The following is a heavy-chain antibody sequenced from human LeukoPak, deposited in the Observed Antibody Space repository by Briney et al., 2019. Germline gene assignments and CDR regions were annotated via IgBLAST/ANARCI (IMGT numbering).Heavy chain of an antibody. D-gene: IGHD6-13*01. CDR2: IIPILGIA. CDR1: GGTFSSYA. J-gene: IGHJ4*02. V-gene: IGHV1-69*04. CDR3: ATTTAIAAAGTDY. Sequence: SVKVSCKASGGTFSSYAISWVRQAPGQGGEWMGRIIPILGIANYAQKFQGRVTITADKSTSTAYMELSSLRSEDTAVYYCATTTAIAAAGTDYWGQGTLVTVSS.